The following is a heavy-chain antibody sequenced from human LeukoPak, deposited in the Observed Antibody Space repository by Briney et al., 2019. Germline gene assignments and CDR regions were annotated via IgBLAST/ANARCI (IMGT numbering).Heavy chain of an antibody. Sequence: GRSLRLSCSASGFTFSSYGMHWVRQAPGKGLEWVAVIRYDGSNKYYADSVKGRFTISRDNAKNSLYLQMNSLRAEDTALYYCAKGRGGTQPRGFYYWGQGTLVTVSS. CDR1: GFTFSSYG. V-gene: IGHV3-33*03. D-gene: IGHD3-10*01. CDR3: AKGRGGTQPRGFYY. J-gene: IGHJ4*02. CDR2: IRYDGSNK.